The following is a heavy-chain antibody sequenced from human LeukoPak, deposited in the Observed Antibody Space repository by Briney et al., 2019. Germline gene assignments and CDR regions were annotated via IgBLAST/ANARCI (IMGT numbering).Heavy chain of an antibody. CDR1: GGSISSSYYY. D-gene: IGHD6-13*01. CDR2: IYTSGST. V-gene: IGHV4-61*05. CDR3: ARASAAAAYFDY. J-gene: IGHJ4*02. Sequence: PSETLSLTCTVSGGSISSSYYYWGWIRQPPGKGLEWIGRIYTSGSTNYNPSLKSRVTMSVDTSKNQFSLKLSSVTAADTAVYYCARASAAAAYFDYWGQGTLVTVSS.